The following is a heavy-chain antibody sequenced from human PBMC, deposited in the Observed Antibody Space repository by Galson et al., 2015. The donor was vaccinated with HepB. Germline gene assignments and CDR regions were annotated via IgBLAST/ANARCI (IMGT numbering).Heavy chain of an antibody. V-gene: IGHV1-58*01. D-gene: IGHD2-15*01. CDR3: AADHRGYCSGGNCYSHYFYLMGG. CDR1: GFTFTSSA. J-gene: IGHJ6*03. Sequence: SVKVSCKASGFTFTSSAVQWVRQARGQRLEWIGWIVVGSGNTNYAQKYQERVTITRDMSTSTAYMELSSLRSEDTAGYYCAADHRGYCSGGNCYSHYFYLMGGWGKGTTGTVSS. CDR2: IVVGSGNT.